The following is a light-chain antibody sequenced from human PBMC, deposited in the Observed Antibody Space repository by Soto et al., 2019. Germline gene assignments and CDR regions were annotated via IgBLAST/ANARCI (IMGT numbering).Light chain of an antibody. J-gene: IGKJ1*01. CDR1: QSVSSY. CDR2: DAS. V-gene: IGKV3-11*01. CDR3: QQRSNWPPTWT. Sequence: EIVLTQSPATLSLSPGERATLSCRASQSVSSYLAWYQQKPGQAPRLLIYDASNRATGIPARFSGRGSGTDFTLPISSLEPEDFAVYYCQQRSNWPPTWTFAQGTKVEIK.